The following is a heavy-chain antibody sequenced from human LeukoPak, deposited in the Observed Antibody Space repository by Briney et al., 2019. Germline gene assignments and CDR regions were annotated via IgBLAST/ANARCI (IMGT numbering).Heavy chain of an antibody. V-gene: IGHV4-59*01. CDR1: GGSISSYY. Sequence: SETLSLTCTVSGGSISSYYWSWIRQPPGKGLEWIGYIYYSGSTNYIPSLKSRVTISVDTSKNQFSLKLSSVTAADTAVYYCARDLTPFEIEEGAFDIWGQGTMVTVSS. CDR3: ARDLTPFEIEEGAFDI. CDR2: IYYSGST. D-gene: IGHD3-22*01. J-gene: IGHJ3*02.